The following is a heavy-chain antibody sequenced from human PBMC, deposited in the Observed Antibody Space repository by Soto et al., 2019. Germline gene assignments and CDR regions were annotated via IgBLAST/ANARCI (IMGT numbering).Heavy chain of an antibody. J-gene: IGHJ3*02. D-gene: IGHD3-10*01. CDR3: ARGQDGSGSYYAFDI. CDR1: GGTFSIYA. Sequence: SVKVSCKASGGTFSIYAISWVLQSPLQGLEWMGGIIPIFGTANYAQKFQGRVTITADKSTSTAYMELSSLRSEDTAVYYCARGQDGSGSYYAFDIWGQGTMVTVSS. CDR2: IIPIFGTA. V-gene: IGHV1-69*06.